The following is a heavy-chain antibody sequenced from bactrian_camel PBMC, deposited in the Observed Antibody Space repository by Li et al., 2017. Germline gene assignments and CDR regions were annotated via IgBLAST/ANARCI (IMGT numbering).Heavy chain of an antibody. CDR1: GHVISSYL. Sequence: HVQLVESGGGSVQAGGSLRLSCAASGHVISSYLLGWFRQAPGKEREGVAAFGRDGSTSYAGSVKGRFTISKENNKNTLYLQMNSLKPEDTAMYYCAADRPPLWSSGSLFERGFDYWGQGTQVTVS. CDR3: AADRPPLWSSGSLFERGFDY. J-gene: IGHJ4*01. CDR2: FGRDGST. D-gene: IGHD2*01. V-gene: IGHV3S55*01.